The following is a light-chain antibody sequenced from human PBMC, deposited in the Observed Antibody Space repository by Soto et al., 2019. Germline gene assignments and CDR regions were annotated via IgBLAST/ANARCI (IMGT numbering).Light chain of an antibody. J-gene: IGKJ2*01. Sequence: EVVLTQSPGTLSLSPGERATLSCRASQSVSSSYLAWYQQKPGQAPRLLIYGASSRATGIPDRFSGSGSGTDFLLTTSSLGPEDLAGYYCQQYGYSPYTFGRGTKREIK. CDR2: GAS. CDR3: QQYGYSPYT. CDR1: QSVSSSY. V-gene: IGKV3-20*01.